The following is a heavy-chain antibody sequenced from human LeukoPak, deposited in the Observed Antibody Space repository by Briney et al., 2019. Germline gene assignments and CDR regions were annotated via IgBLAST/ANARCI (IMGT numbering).Heavy chain of an antibody. Sequence: ASVKVSCKASGYTFTSYYMHWVRQAPGQGLEWMGIINPSGGSTSYAQKFQGRVTTTRDTSTSTVYMELSSLRSEDTAVYYCARVTVNTMVRGVITDGIIDYWGQGTLVTVSS. CDR3: ARVTVNTMVRGVITDGIIDY. V-gene: IGHV1-46*01. CDR2: INPSGGST. CDR1: GYTFTSYY. J-gene: IGHJ4*02. D-gene: IGHD3-10*01.